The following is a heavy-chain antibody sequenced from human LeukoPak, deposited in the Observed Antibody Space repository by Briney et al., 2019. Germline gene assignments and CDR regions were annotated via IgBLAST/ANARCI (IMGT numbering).Heavy chain of an antibody. J-gene: IGHJ4*02. D-gene: IGHD3-22*01. CDR1: GFTFSDYY. Sequence: GGSLRLSCAASGFTFSDYYMSWIRQAPGKGLEWVSYISSSGSTIYYADSVKGRFTISRDNAKNSLYLQMNSLRAEDTAVYYCARDVLDYYDSSGYYLSEYFDYWGQGTLVTVSS. CDR2: ISSSGSTI. V-gene: IGHV3-11*04. CDR3: ARDVLDYYDSSGYYLSEYFDY.